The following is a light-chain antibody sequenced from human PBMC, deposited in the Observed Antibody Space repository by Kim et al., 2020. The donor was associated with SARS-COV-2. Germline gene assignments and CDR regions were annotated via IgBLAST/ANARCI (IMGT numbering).Light chain of an antibody. J-gene: IGLJ1*01. Sequence: VTVSCSGSGSGFGGYGGYTYVSWYQQHPGKAPKLIIYEVTKRPSGVPNRFSGSKSGNTAALTVSGLQAEDEADYYCTTHANNNYIFGTGTKVTVL. CDR3: TTHANNNYI. CDR2: EVT. V-gene: IGLV2-8*01. CDR1: GSGFGGYGGYTY.